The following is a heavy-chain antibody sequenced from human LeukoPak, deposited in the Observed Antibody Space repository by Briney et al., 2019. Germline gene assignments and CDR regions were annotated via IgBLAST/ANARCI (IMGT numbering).Heavy chain of an antibody. CDR2: IYYSGST. CDR1: GGSISSSSYY. Sequence: SETLSLTCTVSGGSISSSSYYWGWIRQPPGKGLEWIGSIYYSGSTYYNPSLKSRVTISVDTSKNQFSLKLSSVTAADTAVYYCARDPKRTFDYWGQGTLVTVSS. J-gene: IGHJ4*02. V-gene: IGHV4-39*07. CDR3: ARDPKRTFDY.